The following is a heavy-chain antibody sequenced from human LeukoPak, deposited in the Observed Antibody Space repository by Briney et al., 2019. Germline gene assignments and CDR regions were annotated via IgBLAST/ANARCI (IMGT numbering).Heavy chain of an antibody. J-gene: IGHJ5*02. Sequence: PGGSLRLSCEASGLTFGNYAMNWVRQAPGKGLEWVSTISGTGSSTYYADSAKGRFTISRDNSKDTLFLQLNSLTAADTAMYFCAKASVAIPQYCNSWGQGTLVTVSS. CDR2: ISGTGSST. V-gene: IGHV3-23*01. CDR3: AKASVAIPQYCNS. D-gene: IGHD2-2*02. CDR1: GLTFGNYA.